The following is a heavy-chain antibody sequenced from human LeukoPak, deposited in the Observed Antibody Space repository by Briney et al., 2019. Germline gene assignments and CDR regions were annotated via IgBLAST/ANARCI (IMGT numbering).Heavy chain of an antibody. CDR3: ARVRKVRGVIITEDY. V-gene: IGHV4-39*07. J-gene: IGHJ4*02. D-gene: IGHD3-10*01. CDR2: IHYSGST. CDR1: GGSISSSSYY. Sequence: PSETLSLTCTVSGGSISSSSYYWGWIRQPPGKGLEWIGSIHYSGSTNYNPSLKSRVTISVDTSKNQFSLKLSSVTAADTAVYYCARVRKVRGVIITEDYWGQGTLVTVSS.